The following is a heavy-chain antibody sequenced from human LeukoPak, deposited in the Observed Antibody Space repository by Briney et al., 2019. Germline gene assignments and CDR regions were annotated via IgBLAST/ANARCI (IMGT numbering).Heavy chain of an antibody. CDR2: ISYDGSNK. CDR3: AREGEGEMAYDY. Sequence: GSLRLSCAASGFTFSSYGMHWVRQAPGKGLEWVAVISYDGSNKYYADSVKGRFTISRDNSKNTLYLQMNSLRAEDTAVYYCAREGEGEMAYDYWGQGTLVTVSS. V-gene: IGHV3-30*19. J-gene: IGHJ4*02. D-gene: IGHD5-24*01. CDR1: GFTFSSYG.